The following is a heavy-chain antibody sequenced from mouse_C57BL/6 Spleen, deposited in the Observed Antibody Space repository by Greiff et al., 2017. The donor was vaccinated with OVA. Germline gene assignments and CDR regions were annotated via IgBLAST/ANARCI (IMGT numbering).Heavy chain of an antibody. Sequence: QVQLQQSGAELVKPGASVKLSCKASGYTFTEYPIHWVKQRSGQGLEWIGWFYPGSGSIKYNEKFKDKATLTADKSSSTVYMELSRLTSEDSAVYFCARHEDRGIYYGNPYWYFDVWGTGTTVTVSS. V-gene: IGHV1-62-2*01. J-gene: IGHJ1*03. CDR2: FYPGSGSI. D-gene: IGHD2-1*01. CDR1: GYTFTEYP. CDR3: ARHEDRGIYYGNPYWYFDV.